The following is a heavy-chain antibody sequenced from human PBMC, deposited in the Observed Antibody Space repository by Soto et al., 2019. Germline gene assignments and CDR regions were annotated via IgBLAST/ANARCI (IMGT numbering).Heavy chain of an antibody. D-gene: IGHD6-19*01. J-gene: IGHJ4*02. CDR3: AREGVAVAGIYYFDY. Sequence: SETLSLTCTVSGGSISSYYWSWIRQPPGKGLEWIGYIYYSGSTNYNPSLKSRVTISVDTSKNQFSLKLSSVTAADTAVYYCAREGVAVAGIYYFDYWGQGTLVTVSS. CDR2: IYYSGST. V-gene: IGHV4-59*01. CDR1: GGSISSYY.